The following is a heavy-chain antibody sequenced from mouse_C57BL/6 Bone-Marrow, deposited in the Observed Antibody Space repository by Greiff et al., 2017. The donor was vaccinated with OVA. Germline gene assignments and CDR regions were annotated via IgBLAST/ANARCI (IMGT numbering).Heavy chain of an antibody. D-gene: IGHD2-3*01. CDR2: IYPGDGDP. CDR3: ARFYGYYDYAMDY. Sequence: VQLKESGAELVKPGASVKISCKASGYAFRSYWMNWVKQRPGKGLEWIGQIYPGDGDPNYNGKFKGKATLTADKSSSTAYMQLSSLTSEDSAVYFCARFYGYYDYAMDYWGQGTSVTVSS. CDR1: GYAFRSYW. V-gene: IGHV1-80*01. J-gene: IGHJ4*01.